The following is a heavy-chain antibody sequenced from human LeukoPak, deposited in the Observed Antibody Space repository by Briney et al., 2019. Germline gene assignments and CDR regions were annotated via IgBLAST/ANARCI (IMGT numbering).Heavy chain of an antibody. V-gene: IGHV3-23*01. CDR2: ISGSGDST. J-gene: IGHJ4*02. CDR3: AKDRLLNCRGDCYIFDY. CDR1: GFTFSSYG. D-gene: IGHD2-21*02. Sequence: GGSLRLSCAASGFTFSSYGMNWVRQTPGKGLEWVSSISGSGDSTFYADSVKGRFSISRDNSKDTLYLQVNGLRTEDTAVYYCAKDRLLNCRGDCYIFDYWGQGTVVTVSS.